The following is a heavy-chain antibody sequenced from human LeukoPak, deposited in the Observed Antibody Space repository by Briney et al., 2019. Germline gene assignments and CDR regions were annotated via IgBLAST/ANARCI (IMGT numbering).Heavy chain of an antibody. D-gene: IGHD3-16*01. Sequence: PGGSLRLSCAASGFTFSIYATSWVRQAPGKGLEWVSGMSGSGGSTYYADSVKGRFTISRDNSKNTLYLQMNTLRAEDTAVYYCAKDREYSYVYDAFDIWGQGTLVTVSS. CDR2: MSGSGGST. V-gene: IGHV3-23*01. CDR3: AKDREYSYVYDAFDI. CDR1: GFTFSIYA. J-gene: IGHJ3*02.